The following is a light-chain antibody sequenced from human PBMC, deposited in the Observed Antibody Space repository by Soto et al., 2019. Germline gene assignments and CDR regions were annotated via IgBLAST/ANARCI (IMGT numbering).Light chain of an antibody. CDR1: QTITT. V-gene: IGKV3-20*01. CDR2: RVS. J-gene: IGKJ4*01. Sequence: EIVLTQSPGTLSLSPGERATLSCRASQTITTLAWYQRKPGQAPRLLIYRVSSRATGVPDRFSGSGSGTDYTLTISRLEPEDFAVYYCQQHADWPLILGGGTKVDIK. CDR3: QQHADWPLI.